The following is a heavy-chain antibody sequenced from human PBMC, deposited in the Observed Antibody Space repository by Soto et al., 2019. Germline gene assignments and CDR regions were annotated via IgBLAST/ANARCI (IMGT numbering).Heavy chain of an antibody. D-gene: IGHD6-13*01. J-gene: IGHJ6*03. CDR3: ARRPIVAADYYYMDV. Sequence: QVQLQESGPGLVKPSETLSLTCSVSGVSISSYYWSWIRHPPGKGLEWIGNVFYTGSTSYNPSLESRVTLSLDTSKNQLSLTLDSVTAADTAVYYCARRPIVAADYYYMDVWGKGTTVILSS. CDR1: GVSISSYY. V-gene: IGHV4-59*08. CDR2: VFYTGST.